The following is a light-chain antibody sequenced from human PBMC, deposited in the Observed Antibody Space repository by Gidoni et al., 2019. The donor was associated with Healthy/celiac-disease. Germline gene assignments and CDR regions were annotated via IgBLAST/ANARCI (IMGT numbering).Light chain of an antibody. Sequence: QSALTQPAPVSGSPGQSITISCTGTSSDVGGYNYVYWYQQHPGKAPKLMIYDVSNWPSGVSNRFSGSKSGNTASLTISGLQAEDEADYYCSSYTSSSTVVFGGGTKLTVL. CDR3: SSYTSSSTVV. CDR1: SSDVGGYNY. J-gene: IGLJ2*01. CDR2: DVS. V-gene: IGLV2-14*01.